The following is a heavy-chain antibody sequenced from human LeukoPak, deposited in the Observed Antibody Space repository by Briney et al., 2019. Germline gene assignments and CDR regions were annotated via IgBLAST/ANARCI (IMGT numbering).Heavy chain of an antibody. D-gene: IGHD3-9*01. CDR1: GFTFDDYG. CDR3: ARDRYGILTGYSSEEFDY. Sequence: PGGSLRLSCAASGFTFDDYGMSWVRQAPGKGLEWVSGINWNGGSTGYADSVKGRFTISRDNAKNSLYLQMNSLRAEDTALYYCARDRYGILTGYSSEEFDYWGQGTLVTVSS. V-gene: IGHV3-20*04. CDR2: INWNGGST. J-gene: IGHJ4*02.